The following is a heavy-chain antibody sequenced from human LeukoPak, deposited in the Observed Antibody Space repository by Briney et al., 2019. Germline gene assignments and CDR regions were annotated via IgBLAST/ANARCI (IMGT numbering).Heavy chain of an antibody. Sequence: SETLSLTCTVSGGSISNYYWSWVRQPPGKGLEWIGYIYYSGSTNYNPSLKSRVTISVDTSKNQFSLKLSSVTAADTAVYYCARSEYYYDSSAFDYWGQGTLVTVSS. D-gene: IGHD3-22*01. CDR3: ARSEYYYDSSAFDY. J-gene: IGHJ4*02. CDR2: IYYSGST. V-gene: IGHV4-59*01. CDR1: GGSISNYY.